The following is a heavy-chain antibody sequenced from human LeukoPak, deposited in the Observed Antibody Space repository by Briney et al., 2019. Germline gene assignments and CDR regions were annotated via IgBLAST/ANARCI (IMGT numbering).Heavy chain of an antibody. CDR3: ARLGSYYPYYYYMDV. J-gene: IGHJ6*03. D-gene: IGHD1-26*01. CDR1: GITFSSYG. CDR2: ISSTGGTT. Sequence: GGSLRLSCAASGITFSSYGMSWVRQAPGKGLEWVSSISSTGGTTYYADSVRGRFTISRDNSKNTLYLQMNSLRAEDTAVYYCARLGSYYPYYYYMDVWGKGTTVTISS. V-gene: IGHV3-23*01.